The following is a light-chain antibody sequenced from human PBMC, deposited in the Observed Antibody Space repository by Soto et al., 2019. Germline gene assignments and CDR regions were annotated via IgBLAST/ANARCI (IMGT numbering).Light chain of an antibody. V-gene: IGLV1-40*01. CDR2: GNS. CDR1: SSNIGAGYD. J-gene: IGLJ2*01. CDR3: QSYDSSLSGVV. Sequence: QSVLTQPPSVSGAPGQRVTISCTGSSSNIGAGYDVHWYQQLPGTAPKLLIYGNSNRASGVPDRFSGSKSGTSASLAITGLQAEDEADYYCQSYDSSLSGVVFGGGTKLTV.